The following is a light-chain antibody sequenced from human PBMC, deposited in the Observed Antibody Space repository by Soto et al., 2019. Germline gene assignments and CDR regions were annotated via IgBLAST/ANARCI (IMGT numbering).Light chain of an antibody. V-gene: IGKV1-9*01. CDR1: QGISSF. CDR2: GAS. J-gene: IGKJ3*01. Sequence: IQLTKSPSSLSASVGDRVTITCRASQGISSFLAWYQQKPGKAPKLLLYGASTLQSGVPSRFSGSGSGTDFTLTIGSLQPEDFATYHCQQLNSFPIPCGPGTKVDIK. CDR3: QQLNSFPIP.